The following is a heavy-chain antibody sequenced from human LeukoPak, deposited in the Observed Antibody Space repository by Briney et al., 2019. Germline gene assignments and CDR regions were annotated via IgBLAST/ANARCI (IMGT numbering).Heavy chain of an antibody. Sequence: SETLSLTCAVYGGSFSGYYWSWIRQPPGKGLEWIGEINHSGSTNYNPSLKSRVTISVDTSKNQFSLKLSSVTAADTAVYYCARDCDEGYSYGYRTYYYYMDVWGKGTTVTVSS. CDR3: ARDCDEGYSYGYRTYYYYMDV. CDR2: INHSGST. D-gene: IGHD5-18*01. CDR1: GGSFSGYY. V-gene: IGHV4-34*01. J-gene: IGHJ6*03.